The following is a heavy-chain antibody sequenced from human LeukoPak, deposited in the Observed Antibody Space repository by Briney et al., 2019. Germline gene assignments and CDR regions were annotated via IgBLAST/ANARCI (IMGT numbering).Heavy chain of an antibody. CDR3: ARDPHAVQLPSYYYYMDV. CDR1: GDSVSSNSAA. D-gene: IGHD5-18*01. Sequence: KASQTLSLTCAISGDSVSSNSAAWNWIRQSPSRGLEWLGRTYYRSKWYNDYAVSVKSRITINPDTSKNQFSLQLNSVTPEDTAVYYCARDPHAVQLPSYYYYMDVWGKGTTVTVPS. CDR2: TYYRSKWYN. J-gene: IGHJ6*03. V-gene: IGHV6-1*01.